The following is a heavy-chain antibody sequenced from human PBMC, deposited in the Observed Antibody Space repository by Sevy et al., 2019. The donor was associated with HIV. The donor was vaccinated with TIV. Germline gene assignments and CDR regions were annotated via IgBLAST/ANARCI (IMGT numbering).Heavy chain of an antibody. Sequence: ASVKVSCKTSGYTFSSHDINWVRQAPGQGLEWMGWMNPNNGNTGYVQKFQDRVTMTRDSSIATAYMELRGLTSDDTAVYYCARDPSGNYLTPHYRDDYGLDVWGQGTAVTVSS. CDR1: GYTFSSHD. V-gene: IGHV1-8*01. CDR2: MNPNNGNT. D-gene: IGHD1-7*01. CDR3: ARDPSGNYLTPHYRDDYGLDV. J-gene: IGHJ6*02.